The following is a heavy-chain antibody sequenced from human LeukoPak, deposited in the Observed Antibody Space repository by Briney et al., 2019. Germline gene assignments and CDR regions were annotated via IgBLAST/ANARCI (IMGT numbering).Heavy chain of an antibody. CDR1: GYTFTGDY. V-gene: IGHV1-2*02. CDR2: INPNSGGT. J-gene: IGHJ4*02. Sequence: ASVKVSWKASGYTFTGDYMHWVRQAPGQGLEWMGWINPNSGGTNYALKFQGRVTMTRDTSISTAYMELSRLRSDDTAVYYCARDKSIAAAHRDLDYWGQGTLVTVSS. CDR3: ARDKSIAAAHRDLDY. D-gene: IGHD6-13*01.